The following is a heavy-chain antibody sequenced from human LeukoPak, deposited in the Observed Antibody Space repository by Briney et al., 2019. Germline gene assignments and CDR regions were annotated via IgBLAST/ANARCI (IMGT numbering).Heavy chain of an antibody. Sequence: SETLSLTCTVSGGSISSSSYYCGWIRQPPGKGLEWIGSMYYSGSTYYNPSLKSRVTISVDTSKNQFSLKLTSVTAADTAVYYCSYYVWGSYRFYWGQGTLVTVSS. J-gene: IGHJ4*02. D-gene: IGHD3-16*02. CDR3: SYYVWGSYRFY. CDR2: MYYSGST. CDR1: GGSISSSSYY. V-gene: IGHV4-39*01.